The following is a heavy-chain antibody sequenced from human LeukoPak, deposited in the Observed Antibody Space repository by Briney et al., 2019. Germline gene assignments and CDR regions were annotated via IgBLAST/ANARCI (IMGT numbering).Heavy chain of an antibody. D-gene: IGHD6-19*01. CDR3: AKANLGYSSGWYDY. J-gene: IGHJ4*02. V-gene: IGHV3-23*01. Sequence: SGGSLRLSCAASGFTFSSYAMSWVRQAPGKGLEWVSAISGSGGSTYYADSVKGRFTISRDNSKNTLYLQMNSLRAEDTAVYYCAKANLGYSSGWYDYWGQGTLVTVSS. CDR1: GFTFSSYA. CDR2: ISGSGGST.